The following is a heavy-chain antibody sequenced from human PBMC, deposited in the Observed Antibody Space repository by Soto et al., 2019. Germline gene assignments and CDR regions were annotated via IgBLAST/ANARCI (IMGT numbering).Heavy chain of an antibody. D-gene: IGHD2-2*01. V-gene: IGHV1-8*01. J-gene: IGHJ5*02. CDR3: ARGGYCSSTSCSNWFDP. Sequence: ASVKVSCKTSGYTFTSYDINWVRQATGQGLEWMGWMNPNSGNTGYAQKFQGRVTMTRNTSISTAYMELSSLRSEDTAVYYCARGGYCSSTSCSNWFDPWGQGTLVTVSS. CDR2: MNPNSGNT. CDR1: GYTFTSYD.